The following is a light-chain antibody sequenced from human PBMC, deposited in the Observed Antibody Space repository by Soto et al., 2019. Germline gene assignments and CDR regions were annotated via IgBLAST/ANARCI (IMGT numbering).Light chain of an antibody. CDR2: EVT. J-gene: IGLJ2*01. Sequence: QSVLTQPASVSGSPGQSITISCTGTSSDVGSYDLVSWYQHHPGTAPKLILYEVTTRPSGVSNRFSGSKSGNTASLTISGLQTEDDSHYYCCSSANGNTLLFGGGTKLTVL. CDR3: CSSANGNTLL. CDR1: SSDVGSYDL. V-gene: IGLV2-23*02.